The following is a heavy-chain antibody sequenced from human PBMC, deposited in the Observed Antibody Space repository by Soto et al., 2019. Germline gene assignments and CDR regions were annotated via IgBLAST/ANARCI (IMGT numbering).Heavy chain of an antibody. CDR2: ISWNSDSI. CDR3: AKDIGSGYFGGLYYYYGMDV. V-gene: IGHV3-9*01. D-gene: IGHD3-22*01. CDR1: GFTFDDYA. Sequence: GGSLRLSCAASGFTFDDYAMHWVRQAPGKGLEWVSGISWNSDSIGYADSVKGRITISRDNAKKPLYLQMNSLRDEDTGFYYCAKDIGSGYFGGLYYYYGMDVWGQGTTVTVSS. J-gene: IGHJ6*02.